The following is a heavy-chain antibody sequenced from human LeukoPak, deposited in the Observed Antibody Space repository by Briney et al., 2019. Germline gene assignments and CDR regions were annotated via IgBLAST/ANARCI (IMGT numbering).Heavy chain of an antibody. CDR3: ARTDVYYYDSSGYPIFDY. CDR2: IYYSGTT. Sequence: IPSETLSLTCTVSGGSISSSSYYWGWIRQPPGKGLEWIGSIYYSGTTYYNPSLKSRVTISVDTSRNQFSLKLSSVTAADTAVYYCARTDVYYYDSSGYPIFDYWGQGTLVTVSS. J-gene: IGHJ4*02. V-gene: IGHV4-39*07. CDR1: GGSISSSSYY. D-gene: IGHD3-22*01.